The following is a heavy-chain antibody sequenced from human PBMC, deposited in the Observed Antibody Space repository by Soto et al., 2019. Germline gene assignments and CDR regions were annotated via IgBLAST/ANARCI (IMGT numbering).Heavy chain of an antibody. Sequence: PSETLSLTCTVSGGSISSSSYYWGWIRQPPGKGLEWIGSIYYSGSAYYNPSLKSRVTISVDTSKNQFSLKLSSVTAADTAVYYCARHGGSGSYYYYYYGMDVWGQGTTVTVSS. D-gene: IGHD3-10*01. J-gene: IGHJ6*02. CDR2: IYYSGSA. CDR3: ARHGGSGSYYYYYYGMDV. V-gene: IGHV4-39*01. CDR1: GGSISSSSYY.